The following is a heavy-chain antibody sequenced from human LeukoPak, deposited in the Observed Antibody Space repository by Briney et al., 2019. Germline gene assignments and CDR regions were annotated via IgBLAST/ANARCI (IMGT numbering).Heavy chain of an antibody. CDR3: AKDGGVNWGNWFDS. Sequence: GGSLRLSCAASGFTFSNYAMSWVRQAPGKGLEWVSGVSGNGGRTYYADSVKGRFTISRDNSGSTLYLQMNSPRAEDTAEYYCAKDGGVNWGNWFDSWGQGTLVTVSS. CDR1: GFTFSNYA. CDR2: VSGNGGRT. D-gene: IGHD3-16*01. V-gene: IGHV3-23*01. J-gene: IGHJ5*01.